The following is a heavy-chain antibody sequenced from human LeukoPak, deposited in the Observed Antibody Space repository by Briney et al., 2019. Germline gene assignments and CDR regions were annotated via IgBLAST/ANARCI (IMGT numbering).Heavy chain of an antibody. D-gene: IGHD3-22*01. CDR1: GGSISSNSYY. CDR2: IYYSGST. Sequence: PSETLSLTCTVSGGSISSNSYYWGWIRQPPGKGLEWIGSIYYSGSTYYNPSLESRVTISVDTSKNQFSLKLSSVTAADTAVYYCARHYYDSSGYTTWGQGTLVTVSS. CDR3: ARHYYDSSGYTT. J-gene: IGHJ5*02. V-gene: IGHV4-39*01.